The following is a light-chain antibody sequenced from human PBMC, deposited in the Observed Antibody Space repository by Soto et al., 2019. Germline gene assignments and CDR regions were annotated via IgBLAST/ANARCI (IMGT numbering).Light chain of an antibody. CDR2: AAS. CDR3: LQYNSLYT. J-gene: IGKJ5*01. Sequence: DIQMTQSPSSLSASVGDRVTITCRASQGISTYLAWYQQKPGKAPELLIYAASILQSGVPSRFSGSGSGTDFTLTISSLQPDDFATYYCLQYNSLYTFGQGTRLEIK. V-gene: IGKV1-16*01. CDR1: QGISTY.